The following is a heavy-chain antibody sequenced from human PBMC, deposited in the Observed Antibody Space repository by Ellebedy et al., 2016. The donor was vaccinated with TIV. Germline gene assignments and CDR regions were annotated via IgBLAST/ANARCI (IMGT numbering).Heavy chain of an antibody. Sequence: GGSLRLXXAASGFTFSSYSMNWVRQAPGKGLEWVSSISSSSSYIYYADSVKGRFTISRDNAKNSLYLQMNSLRAEDTAVYYCARAGYLSSGGFDYWGQGTLVTVSS. D-gene: IGHD6-19*01. V-gene: IGHV3-21*01. CDR3: ARAGYLSSGGFDY. CDR1: GFTFSSYS. J-gene: IGHJ4*02. CDR2: ISSSSSYI.